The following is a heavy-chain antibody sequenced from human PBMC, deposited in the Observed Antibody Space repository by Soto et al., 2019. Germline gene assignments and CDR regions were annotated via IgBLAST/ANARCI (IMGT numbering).Heavy chain of an antibody. Sequence: ASVKVSCKASGHAFSNYGISWVRQAPGQGLEWMGWLGGYNDNTNYAHKLQGRVTLTIDTSTSTAYMELRSLRSDDTAVYYCTMIVVWGMDVWGQGTTVTVSS. CDR1: GHAFSNYG. V-gene: IGHV1-18*01. J-gene: IGHJ6*02. D-gene: IGHD3-22*01. CDR3: TMIVVWGMDV. CDR2: LGGYNDNT.